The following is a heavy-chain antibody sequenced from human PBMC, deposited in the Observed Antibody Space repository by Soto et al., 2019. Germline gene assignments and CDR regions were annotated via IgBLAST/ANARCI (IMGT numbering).Heavy chain of an antibody. V-gene: IGHV3-23*01. CDR3: AKDHPRSSTSLY. Sequence: GVLRLSCAASGFTFSSYAMSWVRQAPGKGLEWVSAISGSGGSTYYADSVKGRFTISRDNSKNTLYLQMNSLRAEDTAVYYCAKDHPRSSTSLYWGQGALVTVSS. CDR2: ISGSGGST. D-gene: IGHD2-2*01. J-gene: IGHJ4*02. CDR1: GFTFSSYA.